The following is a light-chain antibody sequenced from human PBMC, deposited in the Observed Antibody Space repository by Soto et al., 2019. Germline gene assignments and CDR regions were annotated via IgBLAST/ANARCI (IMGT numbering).Light chain of an antibody. CDR2: AAS. V-gene: IGKV1-27*01. CDR1: QGISTY. CDR3: QKYNSAPLT. Sequence: DIQMTQSPSSLSASVEGRVTITCRASQGISTYLAWYQQKPGKVPKLLIYAASTLQSGVPSRFSGSGSGTEFTLTISSLQPEDVATYYCQKYNSAPLTFGGGTKVEIK. J-gene: IGKJ4*01.